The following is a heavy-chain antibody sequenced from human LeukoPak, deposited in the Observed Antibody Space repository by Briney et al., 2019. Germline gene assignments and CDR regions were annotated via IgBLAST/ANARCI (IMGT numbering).Heavy chain of an antibody. CDR2: MNPNSGNT. J-gene: IGHJ4*02. Sequence: ASVKVSCKASGYTFTSYEINWVRQATGQGLEWMAGMNPNSGNTGYAQKFQGRVTMTRDTSISTAYMELSSLRSEDTAVYYCASSNTEYASFDYWGQGTLATVSS. CDR3: ASSNTEYASFDY. V-gene: IGHV1-8*01. D-gene: IGHD2-2*01. CDR1: GYTFTSYE.